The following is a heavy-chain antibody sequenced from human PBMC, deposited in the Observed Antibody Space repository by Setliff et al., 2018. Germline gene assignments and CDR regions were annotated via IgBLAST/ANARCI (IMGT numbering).Heavy chain of an antibody. Sequence: PSETLSLTCAVSGSAISGGHYWGWIRQPPGKGGLEWIWSFRPSGRTYYNPSLKSRVTISLDTSRKQFSLKLPSVTAADTAGYYCVRDAGDGYGDDAYAGGGFDIWGQGTMVTVSS. CDR2: FRPSGRT. CDR1: GSAISGGHY. J-gene: IGHJ3*02. D-gene: IGHD4-17*01. CDR3: VRDAGDGYGDDAYAGGGFDI. V-gene: IGHV4-38-2*02.